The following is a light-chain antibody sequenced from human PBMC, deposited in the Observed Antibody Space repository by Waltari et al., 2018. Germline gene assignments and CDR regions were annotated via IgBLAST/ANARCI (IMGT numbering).Light chain of an antibody. CDR3: AAWDDSLNGWV. J-gene: IGLJ3*02. CDR1: SSNIGSNT. CDR2: SNN. V-gene: IGLV1-44*01. Sequence: QSVLTQPPSASGTPGQRVTISCSGSSSNIGSNTVNWYQQRPGTAPKLLIYSNNQRPSGVPDRFSGSKSGTSASLASSGLQSEDEADYYCAAWDDSLNGWVFGGGTKLTVL.